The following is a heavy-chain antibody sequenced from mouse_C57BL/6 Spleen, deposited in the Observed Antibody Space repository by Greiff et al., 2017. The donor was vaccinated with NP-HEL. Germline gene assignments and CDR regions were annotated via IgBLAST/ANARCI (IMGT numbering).Heavy chain of an antibody. CDR2: IYPGSGST. J-gene: IGHJ4*01. CDR3: ARWRLDWDVGYAMDY. Sequence: QVQLQQPGAELVKPGASVKMSCKASGYTFTSYWITWVKQRPGQGLEWIGDIYPGSGSTNYNETFKSKATLTVDTSSSTAYMQLSSLTSEDSAVYYCARWRLDWDVGYAMDYWGQGTSVTVSS. CDR1: GYTFTSYW. D-gene: IGHD4-1*01. V-gene: IGHV1-55*01.